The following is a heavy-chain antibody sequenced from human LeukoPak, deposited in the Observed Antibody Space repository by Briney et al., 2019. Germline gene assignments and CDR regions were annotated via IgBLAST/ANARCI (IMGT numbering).Heavy chain of an antibody. V-gene: IGHV4-39*07. CDR3: ARGGSMIVVVIPPDY. CDR1: GGSISSSSYY. Sequence: SETLSLTCTVSGGSISSSSYYWGWIRQPPGKGLEWIGSIYYSGSTYYNPSLKSRVTISVDTSKNQFSLKLSSVTAADTAVYYCARGGSMIVVVIPPDYWGQGTLVTVSS. J-gene: IGHJ4*02. D-gene: IGHD3-22*01. CDR2: IYYSGST.